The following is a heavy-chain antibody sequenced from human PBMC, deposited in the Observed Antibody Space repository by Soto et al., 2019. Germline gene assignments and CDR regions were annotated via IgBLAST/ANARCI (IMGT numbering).Heavy chain of an antibody. J-gene: IGHJ4*02. CDR1: GGSLSGATYS. CDR2: IFPSGTT. Sequence: SETLSLTCGVSGGSLSGATYSWNWIRQPPGKDLEWIGYIFPSGTTSYNPSLKSRVTISIDVSKNQFSLSLRSLTAADTAVYYCARSRDFDYWGQGTLVTVSS. CDR3: ARSRDFDY. V-gene: IGHV4-30-2*01.